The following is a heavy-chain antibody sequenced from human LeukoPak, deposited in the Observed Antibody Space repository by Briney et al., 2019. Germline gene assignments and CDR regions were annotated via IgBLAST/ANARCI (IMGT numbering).Heavy chain of an antibody. V-gene: IGHV5-51*01. CDR1: GYSFTSYW. Sequence: GESLQISCKGSGYSFTSYWIGWVRQMPGKGLEWMGIIYPGDSDTRYGPSFQGQVTISADKSISTAYLQWSSLKASDTAMYYCARGDFSTSSSYGMDVWGQGTTVTVSS. CDR3: ARGDFSTSSSYGMDV. D-gene: IGHD2-2*01. CDR2: IYPGDSDT. J-gene: IGHJ6*02.